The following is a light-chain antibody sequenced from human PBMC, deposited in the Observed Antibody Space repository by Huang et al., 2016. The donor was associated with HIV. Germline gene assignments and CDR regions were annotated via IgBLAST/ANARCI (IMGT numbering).Light chain of an antibody. CDR1: QDIRKD. CDR3: LQDHTYPWT. CDR2: AAS. V-gene: IGKV1-6*01. Sequence: AIQMTQSPSSLSASVGDRVTITCRSSQDIRKDLGWYQQNPWKAPNLLIFAASPLQSGVPSRFSGSGSGTEFTLTISSLQPEDFATYYWLQDHTYPWTFGQGTKVEIK. J-gene: IGKJ1*01.